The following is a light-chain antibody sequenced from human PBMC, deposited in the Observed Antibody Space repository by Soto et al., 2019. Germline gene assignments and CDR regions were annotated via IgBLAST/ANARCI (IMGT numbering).Light chain of an antibody. CDR2: DAS. CDR1: QSISSW. V-gene: IGKV1-5*01. Sequence: DIQMTQSPSTLSASVGDRVTITCRASQSISSWLAWYQQKPGKAPKLLIYDASSLESGVPSRFSGSGSGTEFTLTISSLQSEDFALYYCHQYNSWPPGTFGQGTKWIS. CDR3: HQYNSWPPGT. J-gene: IGKJ2*01.